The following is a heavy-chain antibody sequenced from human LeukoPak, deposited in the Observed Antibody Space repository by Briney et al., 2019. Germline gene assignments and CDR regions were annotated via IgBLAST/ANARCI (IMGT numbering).Heavy chain of an antibody. CDR2: FDPEDGET. Sequence: GASVKVSCKVSGYTLTELSMHWVRQAPGKGLEWMGGFDPEDGETIYAQKFQGRVTMTEDTSTDTAYMELSSLRSEDTAVYYCATKAGYCSSTSCYGYYYYGMDVWGQGTTVTVSS. J-gene: IGHJ6*02. CDR1: GYTLTELS. D-gene: IGHD2-2*01. V-gene: IGHV1-24*01. CDR3: ATKAGYCSSTSCYGYYYYGMDV.